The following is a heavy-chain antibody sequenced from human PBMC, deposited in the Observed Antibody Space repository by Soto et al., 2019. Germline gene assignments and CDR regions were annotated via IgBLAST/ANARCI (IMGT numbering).Heavy chain of an antibody. CDR1: GYTFIIYG. V-gene: IGHV1-18*01. Sequence: ASVKVSCKASGYTFIIYGIGWVRQAPGQGLEWMGWISGYNGNTHYAQEFQGRVTMTTDTSTSTAYMELRSLRSDDTAVYYCARGDYGAPPDYWGQGTLVTVSS. D-gene: IGHD4-17*01. CDR3: ARGDYGAPPDY. J-gene: IGHJ4*02. CDR2: ISGYNGNT.